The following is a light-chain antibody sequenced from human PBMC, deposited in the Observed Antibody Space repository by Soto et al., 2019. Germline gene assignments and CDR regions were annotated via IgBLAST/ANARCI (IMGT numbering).Light chain of an antibody. J-gene: IGKJ5*01. CDR3: QQYYKFPPT. V-gene: IGKV1-16*02. Sequence: DVQMTQSPSSLSAPVGDRVNITCRASQDITDYLAWFKQTPGKAPKSLIYGASSLHSGVPSKFSGSGFGTHFTLTISSLQPEDFAIYYCQQYYKFPPTFGQGTRLEIK. CDR1: QDITDY. CDR2: GAS.